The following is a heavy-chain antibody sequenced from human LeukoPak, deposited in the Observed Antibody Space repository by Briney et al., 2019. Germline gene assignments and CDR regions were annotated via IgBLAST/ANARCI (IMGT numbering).Heavy chain of an antibody. Sequence: GGSLRLSCAASGFTFSNAWMSWVRQAPGKGLEWVGRIKSKTDGWTTDYAAPVKGRFTISRDDSKNTLYLQMNSLKTEDTAVYYCTTDQAMAPYWGQGTLVTVSS. V-gene: IGHV3-15*01. CDR2: IKSKTDGWTT. D-gene: IGHD5-18*01. CDR3: TTDQAMAPY. J-gene: IGHJ4*02. CDR1: GFTFSNAW.